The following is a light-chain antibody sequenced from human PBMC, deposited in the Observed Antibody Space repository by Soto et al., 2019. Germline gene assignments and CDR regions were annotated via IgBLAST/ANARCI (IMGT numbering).Light chain of an antibody. CDR1: TRDVGGYNY. Sequence: QSLPTQPASVSEPPGQSIAISCPGPTRDVGGYNYVSWYQQHPCKAPKLLIYDVSSRPSGVSNRFSGSKSGNTASLTISGLQTEDEADYYCSSYTTSSTEIFGTGTKVTVL. CDR3: SSYTTSSTEI. V-gene: IGLV2-14*01. J-gene: IGLJ1*01. CDR2: DVS.